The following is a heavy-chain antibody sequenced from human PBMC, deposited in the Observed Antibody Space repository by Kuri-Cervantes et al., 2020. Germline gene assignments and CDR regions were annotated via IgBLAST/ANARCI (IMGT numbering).Heavy chain of an antibody. D-gene: IGHD3/OR15-3a*01. J-gene: IGHJ4*02. CDR3: ANGFWAEVATPIDY. Sequence: GRSLRLSCAASGFNFDDYAMHRVRQAPGKGLEGGEGISWNSGSIGYADSVKGRFTNSRDNAKNSLYLQKNSRRAEDTALYYCANGFWAEVATPIDYWGQGTLVTVSS. V-gene: IGHV3-9*01. CDR2: ISWNSGSI. CDR1: GFNFDDYA.